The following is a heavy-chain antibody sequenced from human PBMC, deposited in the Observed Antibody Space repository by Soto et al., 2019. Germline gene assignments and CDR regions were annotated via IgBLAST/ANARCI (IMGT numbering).Heavy chain of an antibody. J-gene: IGHJ6*03. V-gene: IGHV1-69*02. CDR2: IIPILGIA. Sequence: QVQLVQSGAEVQKPGSSVKVSCKASGGTFSSYTISWVRQAPGQGLEWMGRIIPILGIANYAQKFQGRVTITADKSTSTAYMELSSLRSEDTAVYYCAGDCSGGSCYRYYYYYYMDVWGKGTTVTVSS. CDR3: AGDCSGGSCYRYYYYYYMDV. CDR1: GGTFSSYT. D-gene: IGHD2-15*01.